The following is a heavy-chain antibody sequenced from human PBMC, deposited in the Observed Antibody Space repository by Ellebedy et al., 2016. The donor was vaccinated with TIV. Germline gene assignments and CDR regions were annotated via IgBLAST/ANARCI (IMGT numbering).Heavy chain of an antibody. V-gene: IGHV3-7*01. Sequence: GESLKISCVSSGFTFSSYWMSWVRQAPGKGLEWVVNIKQDGSEIYYMDSVKGRFSISRDNAKNSLYLQMNSLRAEDTAVYFCARDLYSSEGMDVWGQGTTVTVSS. CDR1: GFTFSSYW. CDR3: ARDLYSSEGMDV. CDR2: IKQDGSEI. D-gene: IGHD6-19*01. J-gene: IGHJ6*02.